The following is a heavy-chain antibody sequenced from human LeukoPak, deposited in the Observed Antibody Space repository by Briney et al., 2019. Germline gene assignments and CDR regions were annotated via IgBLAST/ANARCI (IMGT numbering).Heavy chain of an antibody. CDR1: GFTFSSYW. Sequence: GGSLRLSCAASGFTFSSYWMSWVRQAPGKGLEWVANIKQDGSEKYYVDSVKGRFTISRDNAKNSLYLQMNSLRAEDTAVYYCAREDRAARPGVYYYYGMDVWGQGTTVTVSS. CDR3: AREDRAARPGVYYYYGMDV. CDR2: IKQDGSEK. V-gene: IGHV3-7*01. D-gene: IGHD6-6*01. J-gene: IGHJ6*02.